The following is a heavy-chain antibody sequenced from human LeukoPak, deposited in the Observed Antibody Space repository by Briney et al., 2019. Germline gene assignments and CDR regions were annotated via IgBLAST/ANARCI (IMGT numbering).Heavy chain of an antibody. J-gene: IGHJ4*02. CDR1: GGSISSYY. CDR3: ARGARDYGSGSYLRH. CDR2: IYTSGST. Sequence: SETLSLTCTVSGGSISSYYWSWIRQPAGKGLEWIGRIYTSGSTNYNPSLKSRVTMSVDTSKNQFSLKLSSVTAADTAVYYCARGARDYGSGSYLRHWGQGTLVTVSS. D-gene: IGHD3-10*01. V-gene: IGHV4-4*07.